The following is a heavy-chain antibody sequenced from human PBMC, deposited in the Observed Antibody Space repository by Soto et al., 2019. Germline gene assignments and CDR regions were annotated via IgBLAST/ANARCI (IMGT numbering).Heavy chain of an antibody. Sequence: GGSLRLSCAASGFTFSSYSMNWVRQAPGKGLEWVSSISSSSSYIYYADSVKGRFTISRDNAKNSLYLQMNSLRAEDTAVYYCARDFRYSSSWYEGLFDPWGQGTLVTVSS. CDR3: ARDFRYSSSWYEGLFDP. CDR2: ISSSSSYI. J-gene: IGHJ5*02. D-gene: IGHD6-13*01. CDR1: GFTFSSYS. V-gene: IGHV3-21*01.